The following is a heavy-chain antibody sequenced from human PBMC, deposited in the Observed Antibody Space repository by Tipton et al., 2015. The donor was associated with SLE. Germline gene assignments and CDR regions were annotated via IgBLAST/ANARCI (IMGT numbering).Heavy chain of an antibody. CDR2: INSGGST. CDR1: GVTFSSYS. CDR3: AKGAAHAAAFDY. J-gene: IGHJ4*02. D-gene: IGHD6-13*01. Sequence: SLRLSCAVSGVTFSSYSMSWIRQAPGKGLEWIAVINSGGSTYYADSVKGRFTISRDNSKNTLYLQMNSLRAEDTAVYYCAKGAAHAAAFDYWGQGTLVTVSS. V-gene: IGHV3-23*03.